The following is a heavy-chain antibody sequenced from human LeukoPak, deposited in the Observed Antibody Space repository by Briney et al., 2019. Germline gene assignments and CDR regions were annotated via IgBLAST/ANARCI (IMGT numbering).Heavy chain of an antibody. CDR2: INQSGST. V-gene: IGHV4-34*01. Sequence: SETLSLTCAVYGGSFSGYYRSWIRQPPGKGLEWIGEINQSGSTNYNPSLKSRVTISVDTSKNQFSLNLSSVTAADTAVYYCARVGVRGVQHWGRGSLVTVSS. D-gene: IGHD2-21*01. J-gene: IGHJ1*01. CDR3: ARVGVRGVQH. CDR1: GGSFSGYY.